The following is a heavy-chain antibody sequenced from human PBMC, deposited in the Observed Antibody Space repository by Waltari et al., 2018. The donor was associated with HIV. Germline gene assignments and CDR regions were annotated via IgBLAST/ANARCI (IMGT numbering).Heavy chain of an antibody. J-gene: IGHJ6*02. V-gene: IGHV3-74*01. CDR3: ASGYSSSWRSDYYYYGMDV. CDR1: GFTFSSYW. CDR2: INSDGSST. Sequence: EVQLVESGGGLVQPGGSLSLSCAASGFTFSSYWMHWVRQAPGKGLVWVSRINSDGSSTSYADSVKGRFTISRDNAKNTLYLQMNSLRAEDTAVYYCASGYSSSWRSDYYYYGMDVWGQGTTVTVSS. D-gene: IGHD6-13*01.